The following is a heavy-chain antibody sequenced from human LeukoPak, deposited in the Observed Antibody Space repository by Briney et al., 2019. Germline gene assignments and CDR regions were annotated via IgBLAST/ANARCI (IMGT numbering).Heavy chain of an antibody. V-gene: IGHV3-48*01. CDR1: GFTFSSYS. D-gene: IGHD3-22*01. CDR2: ISSSSTI. Sequence: GGSLRLSCAASGFTFSSYSMNWVRQAPGKGLEWVSYISSSSTIYYADSVKGRFTISRDNAKNSLYLQMNSLRAEDTAVYYCARAHPSPYYYDTDYWGQGTLVTVSS. J-gene: IGHJ4*02. CDR3: ARAHPSPYYYDTDY.